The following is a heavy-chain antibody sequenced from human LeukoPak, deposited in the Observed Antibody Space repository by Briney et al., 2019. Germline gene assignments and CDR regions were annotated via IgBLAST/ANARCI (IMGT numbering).Heavy chain of an antibody. CDR3: ARKADSGNYYFDY. Sequence: GGSLRLSCAASGFTFSSYWMSWVRQAPGKGLEWVANIKQDGSEKYYVDSVKGRFTISRDNAKNSLYLQMNSLRAEDTAVYYCARKADSGNYYFDYWGQGTLVTVSS. D-gene: IGHD1-26*01. CDR2: IKQDGSEK. V-gene: IGHV3-7*01. J-gene: IGHJ4*02. CDR1: GFTFSSYW.